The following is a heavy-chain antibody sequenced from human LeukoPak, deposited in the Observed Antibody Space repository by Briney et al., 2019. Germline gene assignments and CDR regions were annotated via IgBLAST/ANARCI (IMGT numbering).Heavy chain of an antibody. CDR3: AKGSHVVVTAIRPYYFDY. V-gene: IGHV3-23*01. D-gene: IGHD2-21*02. Sequence: GGSLRLSCAASGFTFSSYAMSWVRQAPGKGLEWVSAISGSGGSTYYADSVKGRFTISRDNSKNTLYLQMNSLRAEDTAVYYCAKGSHVVVTAIRPYYFDYWGQGTLVTVSS. CDR2: ISGSGGST. CDR1: GFTFSSYA. J-gene: IGHJ4*02.